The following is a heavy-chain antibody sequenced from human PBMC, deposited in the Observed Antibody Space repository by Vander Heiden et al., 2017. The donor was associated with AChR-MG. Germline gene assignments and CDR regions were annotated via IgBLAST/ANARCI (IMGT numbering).Heavy chain of an antibody. CDR3: AKDISGGVLLWFGGEFDY. V-gene: IGHV3-9*01. Sequence: EVQLVESGGGLVQPGRSLRLSCAASGFTFDDYAMHWVRQAPGKGLEWVSGISWNSGSIGYADSVKGRFTITRDNAKNSLYLQMNSLRAEDTALYYCAKDISGGVLLWFGGEFDYWGQGTLVTVSS. J-gene: IGHJ4*02. CDR2: ISWNSGSI. CDR1: GFTFDDYA. D-gene: IGHD3-10*01.